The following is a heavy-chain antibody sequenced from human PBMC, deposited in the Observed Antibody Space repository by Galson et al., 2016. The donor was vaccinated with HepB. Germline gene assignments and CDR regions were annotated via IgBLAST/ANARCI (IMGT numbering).Heavy chain of an antibody. D-gene: IGHD1-7*01. CDR3: AKEATATTGAKTKRVWYFDL. CDR2: INTVGSII. Sequence: SLRLSCAASGFTFSRYWMHWVRQASGEGLVWVSRINTVGSIINYADSVKGRFTISRDDARNTLYLQMNSLKAEDTAVYYCAKEATATTGAKTKRVWYFDLWGRGTLVTVSS. CDR1: GFTFSRYW. J-gene: IGHJ2*01. V-gene: IGHV3-74*01.